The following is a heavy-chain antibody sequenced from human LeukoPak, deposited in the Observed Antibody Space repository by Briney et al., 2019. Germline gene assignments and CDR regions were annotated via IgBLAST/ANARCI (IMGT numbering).Heavy chain of an antibody. V-gene: IGHV3-7*03. Sequence: TGGSLRLSCAASGLTFSSYWMNWVHQAPGKGREWVTNIKQDGSEEQYVDSVKGRFTISRDNAKNSVYLHMNSLRAEDTAMYYCAGGAGWLIDYWGQGALVTVSS. CDR2: IKQDGSEE. CDR1: GLTFSSYW. J-gene: IGHJ4*02. CDR3: AGGAGWLIDY. D-gene: IGHD6-19*01.